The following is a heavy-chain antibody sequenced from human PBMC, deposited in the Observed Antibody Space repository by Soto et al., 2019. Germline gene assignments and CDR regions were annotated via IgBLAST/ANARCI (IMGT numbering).Heavy chain of an antibody. Sequence: ASVKVSCKASGYTFTSYGISWVRQAPGQGLEWMGWISAYNGNTNYAQKLQGRVTMTTDTSTSTAYMELRSLRSDDTAVYYCARDRNMITFGGVIATYWGQGTLVTVSS. CDR3: ARDRNMITFGGVIATY. V-gene: IGHV1-18*01. CDR1: GYTFTSYG. D-gene: IGHD3-16*02. CDR2: ISAYNGNT. J-gene: IGHJ4*02.